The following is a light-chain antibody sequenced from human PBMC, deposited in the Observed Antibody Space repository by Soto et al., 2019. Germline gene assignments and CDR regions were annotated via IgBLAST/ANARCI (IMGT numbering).Light chain of an antibody. CDR3: QRTYRRPGT. CDR1: QNISKF. J-gene: IGKJ1*01. V-gene: IGKV1-39*01. CDR2: VTS. Sequence: DIQMTQSPSFLSASVGDRVTVTCRPSQNISKFLNWYQEKPGKPPKILIYVTSNLENGVPSRFKGSGSGTDFALTINGLQPEDFATYYCQRTYRRPGTFGRGTRV.